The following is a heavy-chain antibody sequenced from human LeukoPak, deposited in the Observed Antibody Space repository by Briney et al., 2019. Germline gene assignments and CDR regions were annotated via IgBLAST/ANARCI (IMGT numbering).Heavy chain of an antibody. V-gene: IGHV4-59*01. D-gene: IGHD2-2*01. J-gene: IGHJ5*02. CDR3: ARGIVVPAARFDP. CDR1: GGSISSYY. Sequence: SETLSLTCTVSGGSISSYYWSWIQQPPGKGLEWIGYIYYGGSTNYNPSLKSRVTISVDTSKNQFSLKLSSVTAVDTAVYYCARGIVVPAARFDPWGQGTLVTVSS. CDR2: IYYGGST.